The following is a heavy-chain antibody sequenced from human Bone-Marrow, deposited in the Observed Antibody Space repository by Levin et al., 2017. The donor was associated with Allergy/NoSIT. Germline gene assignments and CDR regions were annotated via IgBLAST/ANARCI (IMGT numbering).Heavy chain of an antibody. CDR1: GYTFTSYY. J-gene: IGHJ4*02. Sequence: ASVKVSCKASGYTFTSYYMHWVRQAPGQGLEWMGIINPSGGSTSYAQKFQGRVTMTRDTSTSTVYMELSSLRSEDTAVYYCARAAPPYSNYSVVSAQRTAGGYYFDYWGQGTLVTVSS. CDR3: ARAAPPYSNYSVVSAQRTAGGYYFDY. V-gene: IGHV1-46*01. CDR2: INPSGGST. D-gene: IGHD4-11*01.